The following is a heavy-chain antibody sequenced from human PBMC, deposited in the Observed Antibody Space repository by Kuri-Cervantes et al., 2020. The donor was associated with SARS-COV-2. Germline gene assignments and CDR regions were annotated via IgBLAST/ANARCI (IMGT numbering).Heavy chain of an antibody. Sequence: GGSLRLSCAGSGFSFSKYDMNWVRQAPGKGLEWVSSITSSSSYIYYADSVKGRLTISRDNANNSLYLQMNSLRAEDTAVYYCARVSGYYDFWSASDYYYMDVWGKGTKVTVSS. CDR2: ITSSSSYI. J-gene: IGHJ6*03. CDR3: ARVSGYYDFWSASDYYYMDV. V-gene: IGHV3-21*01. CDR1: GFSFSKYD. D-gene: IGHD3-3*01.